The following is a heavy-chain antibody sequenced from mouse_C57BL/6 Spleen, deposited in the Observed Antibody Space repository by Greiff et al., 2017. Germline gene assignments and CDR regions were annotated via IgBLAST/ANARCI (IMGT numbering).Heavy chain of an antibody. Sequence: EVQLQQSGTVLARPGASVKMSCKTSGYTFTSYWMHWVKQRPGQGLEWIGAIYPGNSDTSYNQKFKGKAKLTAVTSASTAYMELSSLTNEDYAVYYCTGAITTVVATSDYLDYWGQGTTLTVSS. V-gene: IGHV1-5*01. CDR1: GYTFTSYW. CDR2: IYPGNSDT. J-gene: IGHJ2*01. D-gene: IGHD1-1*01. CDR3: TGAITTVVATSDYLDY.